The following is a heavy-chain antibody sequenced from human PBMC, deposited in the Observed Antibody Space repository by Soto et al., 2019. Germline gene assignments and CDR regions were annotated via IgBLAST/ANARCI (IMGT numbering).Heavy chain of an antibody. J-gene: IGHJ6*02. D-gene: IGHD3-16*01. CDR1: GYRFVNYW. V-gene: IGHV5-51*01. CDR2: IYPDDSDR. Sequence: DSLKISCQGSGYRFVNYWMPWVRQMPGKGLEWMGIIYPDDSDRRYSPSFQGQVTVSVDKSINTAYLQWSSLRASDTAVYYCARQGSTGGAYFYGMDVWGPGTTVTVYS. CDR3: ARQGSTGGAYFYGMDV.